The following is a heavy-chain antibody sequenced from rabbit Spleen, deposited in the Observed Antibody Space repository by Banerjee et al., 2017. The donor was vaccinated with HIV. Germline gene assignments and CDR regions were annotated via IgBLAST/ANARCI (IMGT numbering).Heavy chain of an antibody. CDR3: ARDTSSSFSSYGMDL. J-gene: IGHJ6*01. CDR2: IDTVSSGFT. D-gene: IGHD1-1*01. Sequence: QSLEESGGDLVKPGASLTLTCTASGVSFSANSYMCWVRQAPGKGLEWIACIDTVSSGFTYFASWAKGRFTISKTSSTTVTLQLNSLTAADTATYFCARDTSSSFSSYGMDLWGPGTLVTVS. CDR1: GVSFSANSY. V-gene: IGHV1S40*01.